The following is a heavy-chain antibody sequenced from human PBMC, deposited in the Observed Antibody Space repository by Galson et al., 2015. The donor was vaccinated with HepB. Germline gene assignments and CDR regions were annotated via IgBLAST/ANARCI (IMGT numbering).Heavy chain of an antibody. D-gene: IGHD3-10*01. CDR2: ISSSSSYI. V-gene: IGHV3-21*01. J-gene: IGHJ6*02. CDR1: GFTFSSYS. CDR3: ARVIDYGSGSYTAPSYYYYGMDV. Sequence: SLRLSCAASGFTFSSYSMNWVRQAPGKGLEWVSSISSSSSYIYYADSVKGRFTISRDNAKNSLYLQMNSLRAEDTAVYYCARVIDYGSGSYTAPSYYYYGMDVWGQGTTVTVSS.